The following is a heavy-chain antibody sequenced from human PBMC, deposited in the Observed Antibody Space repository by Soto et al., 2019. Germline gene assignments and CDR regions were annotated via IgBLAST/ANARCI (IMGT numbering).Heavy chain of an antibody. D-gene: IGHD6-6*01. CDR3: AREIAARRVYYYYGMDV. Sequence: GGSLRLSCAASGFTFSSYWMSWVRQAPWKGLEWVANIKQDGSEKYYVDSVKGRFTISRDNAKNSLYLQMNSLRDEDTAVYYCAREIAARRVYYYYGMDVWGQGTTVTVSS. CDR2: IKQDGSEK. J-gene: IGHJ6*02. CDR1: GFTFSSYW. V-gene: IGHV3-7*01.